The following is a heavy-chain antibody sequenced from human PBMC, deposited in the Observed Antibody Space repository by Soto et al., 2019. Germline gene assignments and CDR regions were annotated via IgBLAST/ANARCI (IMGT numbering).Heavy chain of an antibody. J-gene: IGHJ4*02. CDR1: GFSFSNYA. CDR2: ITAGGGVTT. Sequence: EVQLSESGGYLVQPGGSLRLSCVASGFSFSNYAMSWVRQAPGKGLEWVSAITAGGGVTTYYADSVKGRFSISRDNSKNTLYLPINSLRAEDTAVYYCAKAAQRDLYTLLLDSWGQGTLVTVSS. D-gene: IGHD2-21*02. CDR3: AKAAQRDLYTLLLDS. V-gene: IGHV3-23*01.